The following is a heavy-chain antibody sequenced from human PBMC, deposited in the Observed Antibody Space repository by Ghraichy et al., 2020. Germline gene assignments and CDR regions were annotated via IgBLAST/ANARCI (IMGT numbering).Heavy chain of an antibody. CDR2: TVGTGSDT. D-gene: IGHD2-15*01. V-gene: IGHV3-23*01. CDR3: AKASLGHCRGHTCYSFDY. Sequence: GGSLRLSCAASGFTFTSYAMSWVRQGPGKRLEWVSTTVGTGSDTYHADSVKGRFTISRDNSKNTLSLQMTSLRAEDTAIYYCAKASLGHCRGHTCYSFDYWGLGTLVTVSS. CDR1: GFTFTSYA. J-gene: IGHJ4*02.